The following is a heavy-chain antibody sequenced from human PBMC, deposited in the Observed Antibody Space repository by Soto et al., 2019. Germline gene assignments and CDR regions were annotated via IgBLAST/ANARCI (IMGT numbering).Heavy chain of an antibody. CDR3: VQTGGLYYYYGMDV. D-gene: IGHD7-27*01. V-gene: IGHV4-30-4*01. CDR2: IYYSGST. Sequence: SETLSLTCTVSGGSISSGDYYWSWIRQPPGKGLEWIGYIYYSGSTYYNPSLKSRVTISVDTSKNQVTLRLSSVTAADTAIYYCVQTGGLYYYYGMDVWGQGTTVTVSS. CDR1: GGSISSGDYY. J-gene: IGHJ6*02.